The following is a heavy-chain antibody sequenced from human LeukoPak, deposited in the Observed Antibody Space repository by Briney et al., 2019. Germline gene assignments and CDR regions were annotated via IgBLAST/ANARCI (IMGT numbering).Heavy chain of an antibody. D-gene: IGHD3-22*01. CDR2: IYSGGST. J-gene: IGHJ4*02. CDR1: GFTVSSTY. CDR3: ARDKDSSGYYYAY. Sequence: GGSLRLSCAASGFTVSSTYMSWVRQAPGKGLEWVSVIYSGGSTYYADSVKGRFTISRDNSKNTLYLQMNSLRAEDTAVYYCARDKDSSGYYYAYWGQGTLVTVSS. V-gene: IGHV3-66*01.